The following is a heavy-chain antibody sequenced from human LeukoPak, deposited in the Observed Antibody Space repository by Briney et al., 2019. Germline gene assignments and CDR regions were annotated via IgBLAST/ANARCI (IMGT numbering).Heavy chain of an antibody. CDR2: FDPEDGET. D-gene: IGHD3-10*01. J-gene: IGHJ6*03. V-gene: IGHV1-24*01. Sequence: EASVKVSCKVSGYTLTELSMHWVRQAPGKGLEWMGSFDPEDGETIYAQKFQGRVTMTEDTSTDTAYMELSSLRSEDTAVYYCATTPRNYYGSGSYYNVPYYYYMDVWGKGTTVTVSS. CDR1: GYTLTELS. CDR3: ATTPRNYYGSGSYYNVPYYYYMDV.